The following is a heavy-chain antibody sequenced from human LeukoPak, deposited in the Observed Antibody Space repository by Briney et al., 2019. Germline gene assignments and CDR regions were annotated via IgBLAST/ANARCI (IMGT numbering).Heavy chain of an antibody. CDR3: ASIEGPHSLTGYDQYYYYGMDV. V-gene: IGHV4-4*02. J-gene: IGHJ6*02. D-gene: IGHD5-12*01. CDR2: IYYSGNT. CDR1: GGSITSTFW. Sequence: PSETLSLTCAVSGGSITSTFWWTWVRQPPGKGLEWIGDIYYSGNTNYNPSLKSRVTISVDKSNNQFSLNLSSVTAADTAVYYCASIEGPHSLTGYDQYYYYGMDVWGQGTTVTVSS.